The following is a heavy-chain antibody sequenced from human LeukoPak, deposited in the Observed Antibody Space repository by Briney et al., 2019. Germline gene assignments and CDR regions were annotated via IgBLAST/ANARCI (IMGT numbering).Heavy chain of an antibody. V-gene: IGHV1-8*01. CDR3: TRGSLSGSSRDY. D-gene: IGHD1-26*01. J-gene: IGHJ4*02. Sequence: ASVKVSCKASAYTFTGYDINWVRQATGQGLEWMGWMNPNTGDTGYAQKFQGRVTMTRNSSIDTAYMELSGLRSEDTAVYYCTRGSLSGSSRDYWGQGTLLTVSS. CDR2: MNPNTGDT. CDR1: AYTFTGYD.